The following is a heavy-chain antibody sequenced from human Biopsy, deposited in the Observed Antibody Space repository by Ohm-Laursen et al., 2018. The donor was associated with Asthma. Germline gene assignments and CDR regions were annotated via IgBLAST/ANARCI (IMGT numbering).Heavy chain of an antibody. J-gene: IGHJ5*02. CDR3: ARGQKSAGDRWFDP. Sequence: ASVTVSCKASGYTFIGCLIHWVRQAPGQGLEWMGRINPNSGGTNYAQKFQGRVTMTRDTSISTAYMEVSRLRSDDTAVYYCARGQKSAGDRWFDPWGQGTLVTVSS. D-gene: IGHD6-13*01. CDR1: GYTFIGCL. CDR2: INPNSGGT. V-gene: IGHV1-2*06.